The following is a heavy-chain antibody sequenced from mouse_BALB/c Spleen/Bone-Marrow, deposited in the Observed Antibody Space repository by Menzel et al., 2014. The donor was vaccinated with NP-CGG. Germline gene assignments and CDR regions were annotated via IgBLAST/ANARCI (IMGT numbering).Heavy chain of an antibody. CDR1: GFTFSSFG. CDR2: ISSGSSTI. CDR3: ARSWEYFDV. J-gene: IGHJ1*01. Sequence: EVQGVESGGGLVQPGGSRKLSCAASGFTFSSFGMHWVRQAPEKGLEWVAYISSGSSTIYYADTVKGRFTISRDNPKNTLFLQMTSLRSEGTAMYYCARSWEYFDVWGAGTTVTVSS. V-gene: IGHV5-17*02. D-gene: IGHD4-1*01.